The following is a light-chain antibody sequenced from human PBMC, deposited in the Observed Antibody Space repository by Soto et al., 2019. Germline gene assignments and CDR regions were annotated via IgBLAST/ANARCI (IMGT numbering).Light chain of an antibody. Sequence: QSVLTQPASVSGSPGQSITISCTGTSSDVGGYNYVSWYQQHPGKAPKLMIYDVSNRPSGVSNRFSGSKSGNTASLTISGLQAEDEADYYCSSYTSSSTPVVFGTGTKLT. V-gene: IGLV2-14*01. CDR2: DVS. J-gene: IGLJ1*01. CDR1: SSDVGGYNY. CDR3: SSYTSSSTPVV.